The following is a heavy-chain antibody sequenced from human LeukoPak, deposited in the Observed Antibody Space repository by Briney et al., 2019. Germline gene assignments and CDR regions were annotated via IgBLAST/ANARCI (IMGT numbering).Heavy chain of an antibody. V-gene: IGHV4-30-4*08. Sequence: SQTLSLTCTVSGGSISSGDYYWSWIRQPPGKGLEWIGYIYYSGSTYYNPSLKSRVTISVDTSKIQFSLKLSSVTAADTAVYYCARDSGTGDFDYWGQGTLVTVSS. CDR1: GGSISSGDYY. CDR2: IYYSGST. J-gene: IGHJ4*02. D-gene: IGHD3-10*01. CDR3: ARDSGTGDFDY.